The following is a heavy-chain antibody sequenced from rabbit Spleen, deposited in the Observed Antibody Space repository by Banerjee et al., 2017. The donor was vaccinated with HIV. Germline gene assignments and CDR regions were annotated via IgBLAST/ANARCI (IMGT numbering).Heavy chain of an antibody. J-gene: IGHJ6*01. CDR1: GFDFSSYG. Sequence: QSLEESGGGLVQPGGSLKLSCKASGFDFSSYGVSWVRQAPGKGLEWISCIAGSGSGFTYSATWAKGRFTCSKTSSTTVTLQMTSLAVADTATYFCARDTGSSFSSYGMDLWGPGTLVTVS. V-gene: IGHV1S40*01. D-gene: IGHD8-1*01. CDR3: ARDTGSSFSSYGMDL. CDR2: IAGSGSGFT.